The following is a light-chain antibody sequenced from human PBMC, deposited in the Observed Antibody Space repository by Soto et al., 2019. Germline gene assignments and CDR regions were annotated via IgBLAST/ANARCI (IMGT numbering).Light chain of an antibody. J-gene: IGLJ2*01. Sequence: QPVLTQPPSVSGAPGQRVSISCSGSRANIGAGYAVHWYQQLPGTAPKLLIYDNTNRPSGVPDRFSASESGTSASLAITGLQPQDEADYYCQSYDTSLSASVFGGGTKLTVL. CDR2: DNT. V-gene: IGLV1-40*01. CDR1: RANIGAGYA. CDR3: QSYDTSLSASV.